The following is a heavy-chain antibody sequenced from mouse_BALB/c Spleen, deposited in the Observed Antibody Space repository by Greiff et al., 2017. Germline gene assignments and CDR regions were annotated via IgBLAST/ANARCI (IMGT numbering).Heavy chain of an antibody. Sequence: VQLKESGGDLVKPGGSLKLSCAASGFTFSSYGMSWVRQTQDKRLEWVATISSGGSYTYYPDSVKGRFTISRDNAKNTLYLQMSSLKSEDTAMYYCARQATATPFDDWGQGTTLTVSS. V-gene: IGHV5-6*01. CDR2: ISSGGSYT. CDR1: GFTFSSYG. D-gene: IGHD1-2*01. J-gene: IGHJ2*01. CDR3: ARQATATPFDD.